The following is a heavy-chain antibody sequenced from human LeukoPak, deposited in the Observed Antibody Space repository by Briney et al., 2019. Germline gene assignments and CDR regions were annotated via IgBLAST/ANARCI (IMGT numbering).Heavy chain of an antibody. D-gene: IGHD3-22*01. CDR3: AKGYYHDSSGYSNLQIFDY. Sequence: PGGSLRLSCAASGFTFSSYAMGWVRQAPGKGLEWVSAISGSGGSTYYADSVKGRFTISRDNSKNTLYLQMNSLRAEDTAVYYCAKGYYHDSSGYSNLQIFDYWGQGTLVTVSS. V-gene: IGHV3-23*01. CDR1: GFTFSSYA. J-gene: IGHJ4*02. CDR2: ISGSGGST.